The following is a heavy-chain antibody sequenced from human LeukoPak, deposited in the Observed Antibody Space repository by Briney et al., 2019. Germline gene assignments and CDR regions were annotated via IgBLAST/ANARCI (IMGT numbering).Heavy chain of an antibody. D-gene: IGHD4-23*01. Sequence: PGGSLRLSCAASGFNFSIYWMSWVRQAPGKGLEWVANTKQDGSEKYYVDSVKGRFSISRDNAKNSLYLQMNSLRAEDTAVYYCAKDDYGGNSGVFDYWGQGTLVTVSS. CDR2: TKQDGSEK. V-gene: IGHV3-7*03. CDR1: GFNFSIYW. J-gene: IGHJ4*02. CDR3: AKDDYGGNSGVFDY.